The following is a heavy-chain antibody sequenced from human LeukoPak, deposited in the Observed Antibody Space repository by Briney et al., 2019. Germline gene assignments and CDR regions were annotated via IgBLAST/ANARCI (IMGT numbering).Heavy chain of an antibody. CDR1: GYTFTGYY. D-gene: IGHD3-22*01. CDR2: INPNSGGT. J-gene: IGHJ4*02. V-gene: IGHV1-2*02. CDR3: ARRAYDSTPYSLYYFDY. Sequence: GASVKVSCKASGYTFTGYYMHWVRQAPGQGLEWMGWINPNSGGTNYAQKFQGRVTMTRDTSISTAYMELSRLRSDDTAVYYCARRAYDSTPYSLYYFDYWGQGTLVTVSS.